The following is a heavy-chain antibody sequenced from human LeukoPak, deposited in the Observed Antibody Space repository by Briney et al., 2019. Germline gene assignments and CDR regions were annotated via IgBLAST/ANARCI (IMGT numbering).Heavy chain of an antibody. CDR1: GFTFNDFA. CDR2: IGDAGT. D-gene: IGHD3-16*01. V-gene: IGHV3-23*01. J-gene: IGHJ3*01. CDR3: AKNLGPFDV. Sequence: GGSLRLSCAASGFTFNDFAMTWVRQAPGKGLEWVSSIGDAGTYYADSVKGRFTISRDNSKNMLYLQLNSLRAGDTAMYYCAKNLGPFDVRGQGTTVTVSS.